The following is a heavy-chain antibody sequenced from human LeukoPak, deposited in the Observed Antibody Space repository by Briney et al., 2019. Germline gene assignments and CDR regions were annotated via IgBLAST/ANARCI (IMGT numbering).Heavy chain of an antibody. CDR1: GYTFTSYG. Sequence: ASVKVSCKASGYTFTSYGISWVRQAPGQGLEWMGWISAYNGNTNYAQKLQGRVTMTTDTSTSTAYMELRSLRSDDTAVYYCARGSVVHYYGSGSYSTFYYWGQGTLVTVSS. D-gene: IGHD3-10*01. CDR2: ISAYNGNT. V-gene: IGHV1-18*01. J-gene: IGHJ4*02. CDR3: ARGSVVHYYGSGSYSTFYY.